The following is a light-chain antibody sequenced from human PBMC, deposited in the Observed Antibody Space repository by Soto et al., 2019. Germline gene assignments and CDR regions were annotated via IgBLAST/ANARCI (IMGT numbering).Light chain of an antibody. CDR2: EGS. Sequence: QSALTQPASVSGSPGQSITISCTGTSSDVGSYNLVSWYQQHPGKAPKLIIYEGSKRPSGVSNRFSGSKSGNTASLTISGLQAEDEADYYCCSYAGSTTFYVFGTGTKLTVL. V-gene: IGLV2-23*01. J-gene: IGLJ1*01. CDR1: SSDVGSYNL. CDR3: CSYAGSTTFYV.